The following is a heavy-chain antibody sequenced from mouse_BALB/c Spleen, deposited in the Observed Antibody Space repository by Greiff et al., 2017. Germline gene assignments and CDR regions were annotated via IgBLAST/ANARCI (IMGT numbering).Heavy chain of an antibody. D-gene: IGHD1-1*01. V-gene: IGHV1-69*02. Sequence: VQLQQSGPELVKPGASVKLSCKASGYTFTSYWINWVKQRPGQGLEWIGNIYPSDSYTNYNQKFKDKATLTVDKSSSTAYMQLSSPTSEDSAVYYCTRYYYGSSYDYFDYWGQGTTLTVSS. CDR3: TRYYYGSSYDYFDY. CDR2: IYPSDSYT. J-gene: IGHJ2*01. CDR1: GYTFTSYW.